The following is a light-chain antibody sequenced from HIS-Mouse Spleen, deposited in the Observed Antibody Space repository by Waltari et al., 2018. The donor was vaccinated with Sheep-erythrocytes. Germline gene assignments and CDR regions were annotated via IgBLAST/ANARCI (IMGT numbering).Light chain of an antibody. CDR1: SSNIGAGYD. CDR2: GNS. Sequence: QSVLTQPPSVSGAPGQRVTISCTGSSSNIGAGYDVHWYQQLPGTAPKLLIYGNSNRPSGVPDRFSGSKSGTSASLAITGLQAEDEADYYCQSYDSSLSGWVF. CDR3: QSYDSSLSGWV. J-gene: IGLJ3*02. V-gene: IGLV1-40*01.